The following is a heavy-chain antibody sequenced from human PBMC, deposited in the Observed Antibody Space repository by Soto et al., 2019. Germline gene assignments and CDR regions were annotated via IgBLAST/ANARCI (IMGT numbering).Heavy chain of an antibody. CDR3: ARAIAAAGTLWFDP. J-gene: IGHJ5*02. V-gene: IGHV4-4*07. CDR2: IYTSAST. CDR1: GGSISSYY. D-gene: IGHD6-13*01. Sequence: PSETLSLTCTVSGGSISSYYWSWIRQPAGKGLEWIGRIYTSASTNYNPSLKSRVTMSVDTSKNQFSLKLSSVTAADTAVYYCARAIAAAGTLWFDPWGQGTLVTVSS.